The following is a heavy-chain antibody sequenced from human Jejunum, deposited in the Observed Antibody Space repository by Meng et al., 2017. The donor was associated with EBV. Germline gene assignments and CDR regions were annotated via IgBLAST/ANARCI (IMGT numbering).Heavy chain of an antibody. CDR1: WYSVSSNSAA. CDR2: TYYRSKWYY. CDR3: ARGAYTSTWF. Sequence: VHLHRTVPALVHPSHTLSPPLSISWYSVSSNSAAWHWIRQSPSRGLEWLGRTYYRSKWYYDYAVSVKSRMTINPDTSKNQFSLQLNSVTPEDTAVYYCARGAYTSTWFWGQGTLVTVSS. V-gene: IGHV6-1*01. D-gene: IGHD6-13*01. J-gene: IGHJ1*01.